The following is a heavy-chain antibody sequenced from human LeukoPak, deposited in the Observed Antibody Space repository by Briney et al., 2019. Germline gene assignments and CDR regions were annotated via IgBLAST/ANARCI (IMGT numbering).Heavy chain of an antibody. CDR3: TTPNEGYWFDP. J-gene: IGHJ5*02. Sequence: GGSVRLSCAASGFTFSDSAIHWVRQAPGKGLEWGGRIRDKGYAHATAYAASVKGTFTLSRDDSNNTAYLKMNSLKTEDTALYYCTTPNEGYWFDPWGQGTLVTVSS. V-gene: IGHV3-73*01. CDR1: GFTFSDSA. D-gene: IGHD2-8*01. CDR2: IRDKGYAHAT.